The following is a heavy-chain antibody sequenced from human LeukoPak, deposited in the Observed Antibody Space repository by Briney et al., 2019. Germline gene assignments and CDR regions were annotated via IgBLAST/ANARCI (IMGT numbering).Heavy chain of an antibody. Sequence: AGSLRLSCSASGFTFSTYSMHWVRQAPGKGLEYVSAISRSGGDTYYSDSVKGRFTISRDNSENTLYLQMTSLRPEDTAVYYCVKGSGTGWYGYWGQGTLVTVSS. J-gene: IGHJ4*02. CDR1: GFTFSTYS. V-gene: IGHV3-64D*06. D-gene: IGHD6-19*01. CDR2: ISRSGGDT. CDR3: VKGSGTGWYGY.